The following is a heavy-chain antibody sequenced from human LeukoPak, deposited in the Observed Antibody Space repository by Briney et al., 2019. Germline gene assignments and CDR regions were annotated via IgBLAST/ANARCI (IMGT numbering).Heavy chain of an antibody. Sequence: ASVKVSCKASGYTFTSYYMHWVRQAPGQGLEWMGWISAYNGNTNYAQKLQGRVTMTTDTSTSTAYMELRSLRSDDTAVYYCARVVAVASKGYYYYYMDVWGKGTTVTVSS. CDR2: ISAYNGNT. D-gene: IGHD6-19*01. V-gene: IGHV1-18*04. J-gene: IGHJ6*03. CDR1: GYTFTSYY. CDR3: ARVVAVASKGYYYYYMDV.